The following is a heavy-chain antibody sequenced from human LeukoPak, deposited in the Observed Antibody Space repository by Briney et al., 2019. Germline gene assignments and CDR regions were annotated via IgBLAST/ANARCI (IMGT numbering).Heavy chain of an antibody. D-gene: IGHD5-18*01. Sequence: PGGSLRLFWAASGSSVSIRWMSWVRQAPGKGLEWVGCIKIKTNDETTNYAAPVKCRFSFSRDDSKNILYCKMNSLNTDDTAVYYCTTETYPGYSYYPCFDNWGQGTLVTVSS. CDR2: IKIKTNDETT. CDR1: GSSVSIRW. V-gene: IGHV3-15*01. CDR3: TTETYPGYSYYPCFDN. J-gene: IGHJ4*02.